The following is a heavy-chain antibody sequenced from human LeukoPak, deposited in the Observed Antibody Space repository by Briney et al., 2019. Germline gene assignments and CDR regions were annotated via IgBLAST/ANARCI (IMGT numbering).Heavy chain of an antibody. J-gene: IGHJ4*02. V-gene: IGHV4-59*01. Sequence: SETLSLTCTVSGGSISSYYWSWIRQPPGKRLEWMGYIYYSGGTNYNPSLKSRVAISVDTSKNQFSLMLNSVTAADTAVYYCARFDTSGYYVDNWGQGTLVTVSS. CDR2: IYYSGGT. CDR3: ARFDTSGYYVDN. CDR1: GGSISSYY. D-gene: IGHD3-22*01.